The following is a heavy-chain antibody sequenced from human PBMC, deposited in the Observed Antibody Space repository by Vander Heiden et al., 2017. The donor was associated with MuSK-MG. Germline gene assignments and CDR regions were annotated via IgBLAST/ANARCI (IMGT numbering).Heavy chain of an antibody. CDR1: GYSFTIYC. D-gene: IGHD6-6*01. CDR3: ARPRSVAALSVELDY. V-gene: IGHV5-51*03. J-gene: IGHJ4*02. CDR2: IYPGDSDT. Sequence: EVQLVQSGAEVKKPGESLKIFGKVSGYSFTIYCIGWVRKFPGNGLEWMGVIYPGDSDTRYSPSFQGQVTISADKSISTAYLQWNSLKASDTAMYYCARPRSVAALSVELDYWGQGTLVTVSS.